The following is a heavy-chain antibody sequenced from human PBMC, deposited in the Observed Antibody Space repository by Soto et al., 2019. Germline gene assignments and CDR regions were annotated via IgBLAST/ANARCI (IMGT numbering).Heavy chain of an antibody. D-gene: IGHD6-13*01. CDR3: ATGGIAVASWFDP. CDR2: INDGHGNT. J-gene: IGHJ5*02. Sequence: ASVKVSCKASGYTFTSYAMHWVRQAPGQRLEWMGWINDGHGNTKYSQKFQGRVTITRDTSASTAYMELSSLRSEDTAVYYCATGGIAVASWFDPWGQGTLVTVSS. CDR1: GYTFTSYA. V-gene: IGHV1-3*01.